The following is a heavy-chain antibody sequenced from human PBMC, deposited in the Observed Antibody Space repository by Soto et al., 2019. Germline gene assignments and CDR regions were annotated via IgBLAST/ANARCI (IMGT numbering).Heavy chain of an antibody. Sequence: VASVKVSCKASGGTFSSYAISWVRQARGQGLEWMGGIIPIFGTANYAQKFQGRVTITADESTSTAYMELSSLRSEDTAVYYCARDCSSTSCYMGPRNTGWLAPWGQGTLV. V-gene: IGHV1-69*13. CDR3: ARDCSSTSCYMGPRNTGWLAP. D-gene: IGHD2-2*01. J-gene: IGHJ5*02. CDR1: GGTFSSYA. CDR2: IIPIFGTA.